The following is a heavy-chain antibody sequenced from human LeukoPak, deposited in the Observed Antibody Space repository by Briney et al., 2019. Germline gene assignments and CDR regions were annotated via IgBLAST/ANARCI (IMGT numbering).Heavy chain of an antibody. J-gene: IGHJ4*02. Sequence: SVKVSCKASGYTFTSYDINWVRQATGQGLEWMGRIIPILGIANYAQKFQGRVTITADKSTSTAYMELSSLRSEDTAVYYCARDRVYSGSPGVFGYWGQGTLVTVSS. CDR2: IIPILGIA. CDR3: ARDRVYSGSPGVFGY. V-gene: IGHV1-69*04. D-gene: IGHD1-26*01. CDR1: GYTFTSYD.